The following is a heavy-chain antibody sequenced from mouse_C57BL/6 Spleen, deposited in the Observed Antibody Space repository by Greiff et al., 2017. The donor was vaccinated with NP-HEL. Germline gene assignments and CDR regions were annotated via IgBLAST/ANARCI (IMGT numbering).Heavy chain of an antibody. J-gene: IGHJ2*01. V-gene: IGHV1-82*01. Sequence: QVQLQQSGPELVKPGASVKISCKASGYAFSSSWMNWVKQRPGKGLEWIGRIYPGDGDTNYNGKFKGKATLTADKSSSTAYMQLSSLTSEDSAVYFCALYYYGSSPFDYWGQGTTLTVSS. D-gene: IGHD1-1*01. CDR3: ALYYYGSSPFDY. CDR2: IYPGDGDT. CDR1: GYAFSSSW.